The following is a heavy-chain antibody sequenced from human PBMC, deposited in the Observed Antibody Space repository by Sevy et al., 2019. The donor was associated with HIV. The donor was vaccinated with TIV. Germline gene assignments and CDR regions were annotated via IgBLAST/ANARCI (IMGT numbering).Heavy chain of an antibody. Sequence: GGSLRLSCAASGFNLTDYYINWIRQAPGKGLEWISYISGGDTTTYYSDSVKGRFTVSRDNAKNSVFLQMISLRAGDTAVYYCAREDRDDSPFDIWGQGTMVTVSS. CDR3: AREDRDDSPFDI. CDR1: GFNLTDYY. V-gene: IGHV3-11*04. D-gene: IGHD3-22*01. CDR2: ISGGDTTT. J-gene: IGHJ3*02.